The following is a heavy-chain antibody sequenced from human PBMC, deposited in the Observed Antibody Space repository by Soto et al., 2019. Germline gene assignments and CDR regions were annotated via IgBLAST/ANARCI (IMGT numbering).Heavy chain of an antibody. CDR3: AREYVNYYDSGGAFDI. V-gene: IGHV6-1*01. J-gene: IGHJ3*02. CDR1: GDSVSSNSAA. D-gene: IGHD3-10*01. CDR2: TYYRSKWYN. Sequence: PSPTLSLTCPISGDSVSSNSAAWNWIRQSPSRGLEWLGRTYYRSKWYNDYAVSVKSRITINPDTSKNQFSLQLNSVTPEDTAVYYCAREYVNYYDSGGAFDIWGQGTMVTVSS.